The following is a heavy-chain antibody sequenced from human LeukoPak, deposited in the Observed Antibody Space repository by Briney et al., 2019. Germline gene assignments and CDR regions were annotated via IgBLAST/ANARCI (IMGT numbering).Heavy chain of an antibody. V-gene: IGHV3-30*04. CDR3: ARGEVRWGLLIETKMKTYFDY. J-gene: IGHJ4*02. D-gene: IGHD1-26*01. CDR2: ISYDGSNK. CDR1: GFTFSSYA. Sequence: SGGSLRLSCAASGFTFSSYAMHWVRQAPGKGLEWVAVISYDGSNKYYADSVKGRFTISRDNSKNTLYLQMNSLRAEDTAVYYCARGEVRWGLLIETKMKTYFDYWGQGTLVTVSS.